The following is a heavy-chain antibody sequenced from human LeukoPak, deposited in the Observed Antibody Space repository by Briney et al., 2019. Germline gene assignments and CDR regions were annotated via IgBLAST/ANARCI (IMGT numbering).Heavy chain of an antibody. J-gene: IGHJ4*02. CDR1: GVNFSSYW. D-gene: IGHD5-18*01. Sequence: GGSLRLSCAVSGVNFSSYWMAWVRQAPGKGLEWVANIKEDGSDKNYVDSVKGRFTISRDNAKNSLSLQMNSLRAEDTAVYYCARDAAYGYDRFDSWGQGTQVTVSS. CDR2: IKEDGSDK. V-gene: IGHV3-7*01. CDR3: ARDAAYGYDRFDS.